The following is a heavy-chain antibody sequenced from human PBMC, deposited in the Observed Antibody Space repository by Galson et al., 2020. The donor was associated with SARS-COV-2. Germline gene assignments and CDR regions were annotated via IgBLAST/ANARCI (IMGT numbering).Heavy chain of an antibody. CDR2: IYPGDSDT. J-gene: IGHJ6*02. CDR3: ARHGGEWELLNYYYCMDV. CDR1: GYSFTSYW. V-gene: IGHV5-51*01. Sequence: GESLKISCKGSGYSFTSYWIGWVRQMPGKGLEWMGIIYPGDSDTRYSPSFQGQVTISADKSISTAYLQWSSLKASDTAMYYCARHGGEWELLNYYYCMDVWGQGTTVTVSS. D-gene: IGHD1-26*01.